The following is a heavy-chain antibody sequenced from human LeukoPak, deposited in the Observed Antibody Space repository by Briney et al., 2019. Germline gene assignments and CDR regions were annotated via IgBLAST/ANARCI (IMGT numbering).Heavy chain of an antibody. J-gene: IGHJ4*02. CDR1: GYSISSGYY. CDR2: IYHSGST. D-gene: IGHD3-22*01. CDR3: ARPTYYYDSSGYYYEVGFDY. V-gene: IGHV4-38-2*02. Sequence: PSETLSLTCTVAGYSISSGYYWGWIRPPPGKGLEWIGSIYHSGSTYYNPSLKSRVTISVDTSKNQFSLKLSSVTAADTAVYYCARPTYYYDSSGYYYEVGFDYWGQGTLVTVSS.